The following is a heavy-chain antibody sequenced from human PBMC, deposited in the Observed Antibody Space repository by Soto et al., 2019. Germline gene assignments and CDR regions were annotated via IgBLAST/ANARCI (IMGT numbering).Heavy chain of an antibody. Sequence: QVQLVQSGAEEKKPGASVKVSCKASGYTFTSYAMHWVRQAPGQRLEWMGWINAGNGNTKYSQKLQGRVTITRDTSASTAYMELSSLRSEDTAVYYCACSYCSGGSCYDYYYGMDVWGQGTTVTVSS. CDR2: INAGNGNT. J-gene: IGHJ6*02. CDR1: GYTFTSYA. V-gene: IGHV1-3*05. CDR3: ACSYCSGGSCYDYYYGMDV. D-gene: IGHD2-15*01.